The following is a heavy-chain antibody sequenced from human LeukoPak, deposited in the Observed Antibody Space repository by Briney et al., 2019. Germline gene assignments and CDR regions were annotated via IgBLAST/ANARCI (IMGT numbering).Heavy chain of an antibody. CDR1: GYTFTSYY. CDR3: ARGAPTYSSGWFNWFDP. D-gene: IGHD6-19*01. V-gene: IGHV1-46*01. Sequence: ASVKVSCKASGYTFTSYYMHWVRQAPGQGLEWMGIINPSGGSTSYAQKFQGRVTMTRDTSTSTVYMELSSLRSEDTAVYYCARGAPTYSSGWFNWFDPWGQGTLVTVSS. CDR2: INPSGGST. J-gene: IGHJ5*02.